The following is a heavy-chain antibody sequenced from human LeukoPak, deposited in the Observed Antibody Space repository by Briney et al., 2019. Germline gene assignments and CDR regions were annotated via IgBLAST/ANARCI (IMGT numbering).Heavy chain of an antibody. Sequence: GGSLRLACAASGFTFSGSAMHWVRQSPGKGLEWVGRIRSKANDHATAYAASVRGRFTISRDDSKNTAYLQMNSLKTEDTAVYYCTRRLMTTVNDYWGQGTLVTVSS. V-gene: IGHV3-73*01. CDR1: GFTFSGSA. D-gene: IGHD4-17*01. J-gene: IGHJ4*02. CDR2: IRSKANDHAT. CDR3: TRRLMTTVNDY.